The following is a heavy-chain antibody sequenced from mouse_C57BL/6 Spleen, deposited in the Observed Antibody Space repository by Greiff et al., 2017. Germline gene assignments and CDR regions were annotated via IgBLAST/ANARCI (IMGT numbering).Heavy chain of an antibody. CDR2: ISRGGSTI. Sequence: EVLLVESGAGLVKPGASLKLSCAASGFTFSDYGMHWVRQAPEKGLEWVAYISRGGSTIYYADTVKGRFTISRDNAKNTQFLQMTSLRSEDTAMYYCARGAYWDVGYWGKGTTLTVSS. V-gene: IGHV5-17*01. D-gene: IGHD4-1*01. CDR3: ARGAYWDVGY. J-gene: IGHJ2*01. CDR1: GFTFSDYG.